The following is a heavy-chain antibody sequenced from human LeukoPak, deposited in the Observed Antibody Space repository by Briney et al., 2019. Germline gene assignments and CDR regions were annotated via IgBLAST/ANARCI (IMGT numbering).Heavy chain of an antibody. V-gene: IGHV4-34*01. Sequence: PSETLSLTCAVYGGSFSGYYWSWIRQPPGKGLEWIGEINHSGSTNYNPSLKSRVTISVDTSKNQFSLKLSSVTAADTAVYYCAREMGSSSWYVLDYWGQGTLDTVSS. CDR1: GGSFSGYY. D-gene: IGHD6-13*01. J-gene: IGHJ4*02. CDR2: INHSGST. CDR3: AREMGSSSWYVLDY.